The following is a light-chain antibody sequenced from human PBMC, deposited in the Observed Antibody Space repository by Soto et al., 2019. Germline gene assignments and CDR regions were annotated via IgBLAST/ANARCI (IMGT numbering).Light chain of an antibody. CDR1: QSISSY. CDR3: QQSYSTPLYT. V-gene: IGKV1-39*01. CDR2: AAS. Sequence: DIQMTQSPSSLSASVGDRVTITCRASQSISSYLNWYQQKPGKAPKLLIYAASSLQSGVPSTFSGSRAGTDFTLAISSLQPEDFATYYCQQSYSTPLYTFGQGTKLEIK. J-gene: IGKJ2*01.